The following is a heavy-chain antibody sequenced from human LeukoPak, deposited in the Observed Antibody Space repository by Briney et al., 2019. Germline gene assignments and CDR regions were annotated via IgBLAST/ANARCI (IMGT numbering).Heavy chain of an antibody. CDR1: GFTFSSYG. CDR2: IRYDGSNK. V-gene: IGHV3-30*02. D-gene: IGHD5-18*01. Sequence: PGGSLRLSCAASGFTFSSYGMHWVRQAPGKGLEWVAFIRYDGSNKYYADSVKGRFTISRDNSKNTLYLQMNSLRAEDTAVYYCAKEEIQLNPFDYWGQGTLVTVSS. J-gene: IGHJ4*02. CDR3: AKEEIQLNPFDY.